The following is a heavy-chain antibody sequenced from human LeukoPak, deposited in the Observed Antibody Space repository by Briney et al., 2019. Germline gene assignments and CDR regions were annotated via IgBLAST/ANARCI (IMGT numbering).Heavy chain of an antibody. CDR1: RFTFSSYW. V-gene: IGHV3-21*01. J-gene: IGHJ4*02. CDR2: ITSSSSYI. Sequence: GGSLRLSCAASRFTFSSYWMNWVRQAPGKGLEWVSSITSSSSYIYYADSVKGRFTTSRDNAKNSLYLQINSLRAEDTAVYYCARDGRGLGNYFDYWGQGTLVTVSS. CDR3: ARDGRGLGNYFDY. D-gene: IGHD3-10*01.